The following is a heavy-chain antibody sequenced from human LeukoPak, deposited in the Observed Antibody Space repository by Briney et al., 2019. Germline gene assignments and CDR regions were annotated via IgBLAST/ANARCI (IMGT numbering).Heavy chain of an antibody. D-gene: IGHD4-23*01. Sequence: PGGSLRLSCAGSKFIFSNYAMSWVRQTPGKGLEWVSTISLSGAGTYYADSVEGRFTISRDNSNNILYLQMDSLRAEDTAVYYCTKPSTVTPPHCFRFWGQGTLVTVSS. J-gene: IGHJ4*02. V-gene: IGHV3-23*01. CDR1: KFIFSNYA. CDR3: TKPSTVTPPHCFRF. CDR2: ISLSGAGT.